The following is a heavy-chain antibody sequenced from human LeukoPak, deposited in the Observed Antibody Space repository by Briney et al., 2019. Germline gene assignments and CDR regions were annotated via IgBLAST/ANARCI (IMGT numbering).Heavy chain of an antibody. CDR1: GYTFTSYD. CDR3: ARWGITMVRGVIRSSHRPDNWFDP. V-gene: IGHV1-8*01. J-gene: IGHJ5*02. D-gene: IGHD3-10*01. CDR2: MNPNSGNT. Sequence: ASMKVSCKASGYTFTSYDINWVRQATGQGLEWMGWMNPNSGNTGYAQKFQGRVTMTRNTSISTAYMELSSLRSEDTAVYYCARWGITMVRGVIRSSHRPDNWFDPWGQGTLVTVSS.